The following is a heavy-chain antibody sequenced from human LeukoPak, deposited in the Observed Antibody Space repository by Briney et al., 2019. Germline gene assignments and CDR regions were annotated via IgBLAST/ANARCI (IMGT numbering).Heavy chain of an antibody. CDR2: ISAYNGNT. J-gene: IGHJ5*02. V-gene: IGHV1-18*01. CDR3: ARGIGRYDYSNYHNWFDP. CDR1: GYTFTSYD. D-gene: IGHD4-11*01. Sequence: GASVKVSCKASGYTFTSYDINWVRQATGQGLEWMGWISAYNGNTNYAQKLQGRVTMTTDTSTSTAYMELRSLRSDDTAVYYCARGIGRYDYSNYHNWFDPWGQGTLVTVSS.